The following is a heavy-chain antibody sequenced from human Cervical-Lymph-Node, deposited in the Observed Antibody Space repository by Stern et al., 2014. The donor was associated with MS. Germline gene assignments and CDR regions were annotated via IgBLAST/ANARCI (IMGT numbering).Heavy chain of an antibody. Sequence: VQLVESGEGLVQPGGSLRLSCAASGFTFSSYAMHWVRQAPGKGLEYVSAISSNGGSTYYADSVKGRFTISRDNSKNTLYLQMGSLRAEDMAVYYCARGVSGSLDYWGQGTLVTVSS. CDR3: ARGVSGSLDY. CDR2: ISSNGGST. D-gene: IGHD1-26*01. J-gene: IGHJ4*02. V-gene: IGHV3-64*02. CDR1: GFTFSSYA.